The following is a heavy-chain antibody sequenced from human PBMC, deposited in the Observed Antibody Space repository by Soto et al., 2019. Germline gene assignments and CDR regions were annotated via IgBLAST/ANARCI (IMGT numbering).Heavy chain of an antibody. Sequence: PGESLKISCQASGYSFISKWIGWVRQMPGKGLEWMGIISPVDSDTKYSPSFQGQVTISADKSISTAYLQWSSLKASDTAMYYCTRLMGLKWEPIDYWGQGTLVTVS. CDR2: ISPVDSDT. CDR3: TRLMGLKWEPIDY. CDR1: GYSFISKW. D-gene: IGHD1-26*01. V-gene: IGHV5-51*01. J-gene: IGHJ4*02.